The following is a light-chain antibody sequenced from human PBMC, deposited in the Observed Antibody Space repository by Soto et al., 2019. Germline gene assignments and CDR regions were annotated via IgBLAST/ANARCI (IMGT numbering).Light chain of an antibody. CDR2: DSS. CDR3: QQRYSWPLT. CDR1: QNINIY. Sequence: EIVLTQSPATLSLCPGGRATLSCRVSQNINIYLAWYQQKLGQAPRLLIYDSSIRATCIPARFSGSGSGTDFTLTISSLEPEDFGVYYCQQRYSWPLTFGGGTKVEIK. V-gene: IGKV3-11*01. J-gene: IGKJ4*01.